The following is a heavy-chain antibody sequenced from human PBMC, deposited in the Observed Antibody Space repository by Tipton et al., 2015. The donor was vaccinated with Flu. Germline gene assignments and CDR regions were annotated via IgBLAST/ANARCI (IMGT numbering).Heavy chain of an antibody. CDR3: ARGDRGYLDGYHT. V-gene: IGHV4-39*07. Sequence: LRLSCSVSGDSIKRSTCHWGWIRQSPGKGLEWIGSIHFSGTSYYNSSLESRVTISEDTSKNQIYLRLTSVTAADTAVYYCARGDRGYLDGYHTWGQGTMVTVSS. CDR1: GDSIKRSTCH. CDR2: IHFSGTS. J-gene: IGHJ3*02. D-gene: IGHD3-22*01.